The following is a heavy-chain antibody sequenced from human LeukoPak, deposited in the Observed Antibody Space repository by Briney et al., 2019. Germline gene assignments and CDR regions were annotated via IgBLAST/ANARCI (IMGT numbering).Heavy chain of an antibody. CDR2: IFYSGNT. Sequence: PSETLSLTCAVSGGSISSYYWSWIRQPPGKGLEWLGYIFYSGNTNYNPSLKSRVTISVDTSKNQFSLKLSSVTAADTAVYYCARDQGPYYYDSSGSGFDPWGQGTLVTVSS. D-gene: IGHD3-22*01. J-gene: IGHJ5*02. V-gene: IGHV4-59*01. CDR3: ARDQGPYYYDSSGSGFDP. CDR1: GGSISSYY.